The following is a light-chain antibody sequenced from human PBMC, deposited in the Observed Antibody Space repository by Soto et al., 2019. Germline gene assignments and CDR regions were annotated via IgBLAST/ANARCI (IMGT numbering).Light chain of an antibody. CDR3: QKYSSVPV. J-gene: IGKJ3*01. CDR2: AAS. Sequence: DIQMTQSPTSLSASVGDRVTITCRASQGIRNFVAWYQQKPGKAPKLLIYAASTLQSGVPSRFSGSGSVTDFTLTINSLQPEDVATYSSQKYSSVPVFGPGTKVEIK. CDR1: QGIRNF. V-gene: IGKV1-27*01.